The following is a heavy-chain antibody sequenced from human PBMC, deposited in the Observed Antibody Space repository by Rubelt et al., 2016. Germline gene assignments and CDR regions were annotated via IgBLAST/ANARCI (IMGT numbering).Heavy chain of an antibody. Sequence: QVQLVQSGAEVKKPGASVKVSCKASGYTFTSYGISWVRQAPGQGLEWMGWISAYNGNTNYAQKLQGRVTMTTDTSTSTGYMELRSLRSDDTAVYYCASMYSSSWYRGWFDPWGQGTLVTVSS. D-gene: IGHD6-13*01. CDR1: GYTFTSYG. CDR2: ISAYNGNT. V-gene: IGHV1-18*01. J-gene: IGHJ5*02. CDR3: ASMYSSSWYRGWFDP.